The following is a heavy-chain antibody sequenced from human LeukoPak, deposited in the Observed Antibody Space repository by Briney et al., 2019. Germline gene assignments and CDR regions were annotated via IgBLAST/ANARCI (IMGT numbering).Heavy chain of an antibody. CDR3: AREWAGIFGSS. CDR1: GYTFTSYS. CDR2: INPSGGST. J-gene: IGHJ5*02. D-gene: IGHD2/OR15-2a*01. Sequence: GASVKVSCKASGYTFTSYSMHWVRQAPGQGLEWMGIINPSGGSTSYAQKFQGRVTMTRDTSTSTVYMKLSSLRSEDTAMYYCAREWAGIFGSSWGQGTLVTVSS. V-gene: IGHV1-46*01.